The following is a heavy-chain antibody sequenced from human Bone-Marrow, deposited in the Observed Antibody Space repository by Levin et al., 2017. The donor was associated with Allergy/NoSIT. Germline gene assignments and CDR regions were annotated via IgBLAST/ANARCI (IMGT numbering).Heavy chain of an antibody. Sequence: PGGSLRLSCAASGFTFSTYWMHWVRQAPGKGLVWVSRINSDGSSINYADSVKGRFTISRDNAKNTLFLQMNSLRAEDTAVYYCARSMAGRDFDDWGQGTLVTVSS. J-gene: IGHJ4*02. V-gene: IGHV3-74*01. CDR3: ARSMAGRDFDD. D-gene: IGHD6-19*01. CDR2: INSDGSSI. CDR1: GFTFSTYW.